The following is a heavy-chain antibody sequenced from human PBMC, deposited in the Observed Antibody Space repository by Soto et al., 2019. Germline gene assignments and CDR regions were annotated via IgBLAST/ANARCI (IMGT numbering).Heavy chain of an antibody. J-gene: IGHJ1*01. CDR2: MNPSSGNT. D-gene: IGHD2-15*01. CDR3: ASSRGIRYS. Sequence: ASVKVSCKASGYTFTSYDMNWVRQATGQRLEWMGWMNPSSGNTGYAQKFQGRVTITRDTSVSTAYMELSSLRSEDTAVYYCASSRGIRYSCGQRTFVTVSS. V-gene: IGHV1-8*01. CDR1: GYTFTSYD.